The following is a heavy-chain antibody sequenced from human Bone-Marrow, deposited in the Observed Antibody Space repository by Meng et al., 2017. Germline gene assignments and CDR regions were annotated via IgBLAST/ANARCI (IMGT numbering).Heavy chain of an antibody. CDR1: GFTLSSYT. D-gene: IGHD3-9*01. V-gene: IGHV3-21*01. CDR3: ARGRYDYGEY. CDR2: ISSSSGSI. Sequence: EVLLVVAGRGPVRPGVSLSLSCADSGFTLSSYTTNWVRQAPGKGLEWVSSISSSSGSIYYADSVKGRFTISRDNAKNSLYLQMNSLRAEDTSVYFCARGRYDYGEYWGQGTLVTVSS. J-gene: IGHJ4*02.